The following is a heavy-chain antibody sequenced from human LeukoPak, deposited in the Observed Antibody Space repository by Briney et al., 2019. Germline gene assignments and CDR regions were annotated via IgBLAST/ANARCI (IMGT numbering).Heavy chain of an antibody. V-gene: IGHV1-46*01. J-gene: IGHJ4*02. CDR1: GYTFTSYY. CDR2: INPSGGST. Sequence: ASVNVSCKASGYTFTSYYMHWVRQAPGQGLEWMGIINPSGGSTSYAQKFQGRVTMTRDTSTSTVCMELSSLRSEDTAVYYCARDVYGIAAAGPFDYWGQGTLVTVSS. D-gene: IGHD6-13*01. CDR3: ARDVYGIAAAGPFDY.